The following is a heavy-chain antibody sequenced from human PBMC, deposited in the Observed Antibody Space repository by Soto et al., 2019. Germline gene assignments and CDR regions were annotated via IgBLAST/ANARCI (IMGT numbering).Heavy chain of an antibody. D-gene: IGHD2-8*01. CDR1: GYTFTSYG. J-gene: IGHJ4*02. CDR2: ISAYNGNT. V-gene: IGHV1-18*01. CDR3: ARVNIVLMVYATDY. Sequence: GASVKVSFKASGYTFTSYGISWVRQAPGQGLEWMGWISAYNGNTNYAQKLQGRVTMTTDTSTSTAYMELRSLRSDDTAVYYCARVNIVLMVYATDYWGQGTLVTVSS.